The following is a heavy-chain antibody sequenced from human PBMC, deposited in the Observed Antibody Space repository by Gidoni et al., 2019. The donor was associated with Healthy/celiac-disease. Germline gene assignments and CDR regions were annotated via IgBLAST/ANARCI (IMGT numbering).Heavy chain of an antibody. CDR3: ARVTPYSSGWYDYYYYGMDV. CDR1: GFTFSSCG. D-gene: IGHD6-19*01. CDR2: ISYDGSNK. Sequence: QVQLVESGGGVVQPGRSLRLSCAASGFTFSSCGMHWVRQAPGKGLEWVAVISYDGSNKYYADSVKGRFTISRDNSKNTLYLQMNSLRAEDTAVYYCARVTPYSSGWYDYYYYGMDVWGQGTTVTVSS. J-gene: IGHJ6*02. V-gene: IGHV3-30*03.